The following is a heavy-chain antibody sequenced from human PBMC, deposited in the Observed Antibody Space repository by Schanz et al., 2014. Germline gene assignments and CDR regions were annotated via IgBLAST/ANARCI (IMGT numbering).Heavy chain of an antibody. Sequence: PGGSLRLSCAASGFTFSDYYMSWIRQAPGKGLEWVSYISSSSGTIYYADSVKGRFTISRDNAKNLLYLQMNGLRAEDTAVYFCARDLSSLSQGDVWGKGTTVTVSA. CDR3: ARDLSSLSQGDV. D-gene: IGHD2-2*01. J-gene: IGHJ6*04. V-gene: IGHV3-11*04. CDR1: GFTFSDYY. CDR2: ISSSSGTI.